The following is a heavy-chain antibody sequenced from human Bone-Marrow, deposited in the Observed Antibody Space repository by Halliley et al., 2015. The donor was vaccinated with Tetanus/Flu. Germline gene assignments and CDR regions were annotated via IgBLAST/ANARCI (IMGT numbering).Heavy chain of an antibody. D-gene: IGHD1-26*01. Sequence: CAASGFTFSNYWMSWVRQAPGKGLEWVANIKKDGSEKYYGDSVTGRFTISRDNAKKSLSLQMNSLRADDTAVYYCARLVGPTADDTFDIWGQGTMVTVSS. CDR1: GFTFSNYW. J-gene: IGHJ3*02. V-gene: IGHV3-7*01. CDR2: IKKDGSEK. CDR3: ARLVGPTADDTFDI.